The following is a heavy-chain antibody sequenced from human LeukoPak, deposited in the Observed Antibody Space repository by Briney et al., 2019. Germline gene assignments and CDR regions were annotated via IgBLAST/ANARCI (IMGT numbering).Heavy chain of an antibody. V-gene: IGHV7-4-1*01. D-gene: IGHD6-19*01. CDR2: INTNTGNP. J-gene: IGHJ4*02. Sequence: ASVKVSCKASGYTFTSYAMTWVRQAPGQGLEWMGWINTNTGNPTYAQGFTGRFVFSLDTSVSTAYLQIGSLKAEDTAVYYCARGWRAIAVAGNLGYWGQGTLVTVSS. CDR3: ARGWRAIAVAGNLGY. CDR1: GYTFTSYA.